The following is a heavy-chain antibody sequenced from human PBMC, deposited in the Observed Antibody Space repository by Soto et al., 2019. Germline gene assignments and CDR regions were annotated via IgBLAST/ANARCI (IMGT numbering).Heavy chain of an antibody. CDR2: INHSGST. CDR1: GGSFSGYY. J-gene: IGHJ6*02. Sequence: SETLSLTCAVYGGSFSGYYWSWIRQPPGKGLEWIGEINHSGSTNYNPSLKSRVTISVDTSKNQFSLKLSSVTAADTAVYYCASMFSSSWYKARYYYYGMDVWGQGTTVTVSS. D-gene: IGHD6-13*01. CDR3: ASMFSSSWYKARYYYYGMDV. V-gene: IGHV4-34*01.